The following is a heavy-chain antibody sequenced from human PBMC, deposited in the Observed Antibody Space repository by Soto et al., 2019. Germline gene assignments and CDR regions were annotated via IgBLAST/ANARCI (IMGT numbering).Heavy chain of an antibody. Sequence: PGGSLRLSCAASGFSFSTYAMSWVRQAPGMGLEWVSGISGSGGTTYYADSVKGRFTISRDNSKNTLYLQVNSLRAEDTAVYYCAKDQAAAGTISRYFQHWGQGTLVTVSS. CDR1: GFSFSTYA. D-gene: IGHD6-13*01. CDR3: AKDQAAAGTISRYFQH. J-gene: IGHJ1*01. CDR2: ISGSGGTT. V-gene: IGHV3-23*01.